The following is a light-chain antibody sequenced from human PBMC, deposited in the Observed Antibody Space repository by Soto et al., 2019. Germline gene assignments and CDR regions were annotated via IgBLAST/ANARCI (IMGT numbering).Light chain of an antibody. CDR1: ISDAGFYAR. V-gene: IGLV2-18*02. CDR3: SSYTRSSTYV. Sequence: QSALTQPPSVSGSPGQSVTISCTGTISDAGFYARVSWYQQPPGTAPKLLIYDVTSRPSGVPDRFSGSRSGKTASLTISGLQPEDEADYYCSSYTRSSTYVFGPGTKLTVL. CDR2: DVT. J-gene: IGLJ1*01.